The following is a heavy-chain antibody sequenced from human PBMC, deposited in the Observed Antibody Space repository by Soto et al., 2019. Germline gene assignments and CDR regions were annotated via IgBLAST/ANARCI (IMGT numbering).Heavy chain of an antibody. CDR3: ARSPRSIAAGGIDF. V-gene: IGHV4-4*02. CDR1: GGSISSPNL. CDR2: IYHIGST. D-gene: IGHD6-13*01. J-gene: IGHJ4*01. Sequence: QVRLQESGPGLVKPSGTLSLTCAVSGGSISSPNLWTWIRQPPGKGLEWIGEIYHIGSTTFNPSLKSRVTVSVDKSKNHFSLKLSSVTVADTAVYYCARSPRSIAAGGIDFWGQGILVTVSS.